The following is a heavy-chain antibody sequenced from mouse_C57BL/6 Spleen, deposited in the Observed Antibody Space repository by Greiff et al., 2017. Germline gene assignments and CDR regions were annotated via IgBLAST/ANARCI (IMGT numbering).Heavy chain of an antibody. CDR2: IDPSDSYT. J-gene: IGHJ2*01. D-gene: IGHD3-1*01. Sequence: QVHVKQPGAELVKPGASVKLSCKASGYTFTSYWMQWVKQRPGQGLEWIGEIDPSDSYTNYNQKFKGKATLTVDTSSSTAYMQLSSLTSEDSAVYYCARSGGIDYWGQGTTLTVSS. CDR3: ARSGGIDY. V-gene: IGHV1-50*01. CDR1: GYTFTSYW.